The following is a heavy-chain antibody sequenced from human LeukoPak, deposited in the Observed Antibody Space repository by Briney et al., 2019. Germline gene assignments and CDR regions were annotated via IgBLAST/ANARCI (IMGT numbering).Heavy chain of an antibody. CDR3: ARGGVNWANWFDP. D-gene: IGHD7-27*01. V-gene: IGHV3-66*01. CDR2: IYSGGST. CDR1: GFTFSSYA. Sequence: GGSLRLSCAASGFTFSSYAMSWVRQAPGKGLEWVSVIYSGGSTYYADSVKGRFTISRDNSKNTLYLQMNSLRAEDTAVYYCARGGVNWANWFDPWGQGTLVTVSS. J-gene: IGHJ5*02.